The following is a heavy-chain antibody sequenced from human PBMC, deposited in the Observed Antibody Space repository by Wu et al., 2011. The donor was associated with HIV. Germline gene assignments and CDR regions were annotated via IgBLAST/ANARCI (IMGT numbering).Heavy chain of an antibody. V-gene: IGHV1-69*14. Sequence: HVQLVQSGAEVKKPGSSVKVSCKASGDTFSSFAISWVRQAPGQGLEWMGGIIPIFDTVNYAQKFQGRVTITADKSTSTAYMELSSLRSEDTAVYYCARAPTRGWLRFRDYWGQGTLVTVSS. CDR3: ARAPTRGWLRFRDY. J-gene: IGHJ4*02. D-gene: IGHD5-12*01. CDR1: GDTFSSFA. CDR2: IIPIFDTV.